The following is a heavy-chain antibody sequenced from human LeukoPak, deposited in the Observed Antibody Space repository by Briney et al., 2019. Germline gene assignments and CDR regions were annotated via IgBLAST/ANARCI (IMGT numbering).Heavy chain of an antibody. J-gene: IGHJ6*03. CDR1: GGSINPYY. Sequence: SETLSLTCTVSGGSINPYYWSWTRQPPGKGLEWIGHIYYSGSTNYSPSLRSRATMSVDTAQNQSSLTLTSVTAADTAVYYCARGTSIGYYYFYFYYMDVWGKGTTVTVSS. D-gene: IGHD5-18*01. V-gene: IGHV4-59*12. CDR2: IYYSGST. CDR3: ARGTSIGYYYFYFYYMDV.